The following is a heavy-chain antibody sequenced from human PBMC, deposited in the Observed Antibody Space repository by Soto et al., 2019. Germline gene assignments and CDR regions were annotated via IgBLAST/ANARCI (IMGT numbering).Heavy chain of an antibody. V-gene: IGHV3-23*01. D-gene: IGHD3-16*01. CDR1: GFTFSSYA. CDR2: ISGSAGST. J-gene: IGHJ4*02. CDR3: TKDLWPYLPAGGEFDS. Sequence: GGSLRLSCAASGFTFSSYAMSWVRQAPGKGLEWVSAISGSAGSTYYADSVKGRFTISRDNSKNTLYLQMNSLRAEDTAVFYCTKDLWPYLPAGGEFDSWGQGTLVTAS.